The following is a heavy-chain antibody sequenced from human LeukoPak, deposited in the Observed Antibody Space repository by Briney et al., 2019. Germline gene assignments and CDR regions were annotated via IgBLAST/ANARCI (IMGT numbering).Heavy chain of an antibody. D-gene: IGHD2-8*01. Sequence: ASVEVSCKASGYTFTGYYMHWVRQAPGQGLEWMGWINPNSGGTNYAQKFQGRVTMTRDTSISTAYMELSRLRSDDTAVYYCARDSSSMVYAIGDDDYWGQGTLVTVSS. CDR3: ARDSSSMVYAIGDDDY. J-gene: IGHJ4*02. CDR1: GYTFTGYY. V-gene: IGHV1-2*02. CDR2: INPNSGGT.